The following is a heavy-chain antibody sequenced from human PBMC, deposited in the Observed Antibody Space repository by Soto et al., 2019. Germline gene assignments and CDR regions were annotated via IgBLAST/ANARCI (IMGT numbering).Heavy chain of an antibody. J-gene: IGHJ4*02. CDR3: ARSGGLQQIDC. Sequence: QLQLQESGPGLVKPSETLSLTCTVSGDSISSSSYYWGWLRQPPGKVLEWIGSSYYSGSTDYNPSLKSRVTISVDTSKNQCSLKLTSVTAADTAVHYGARSGGLQQIDCWGQGTLVTVSS. CDR2: SYYSGST. CDR1: GDSISSSSYY. V-gene: IGHV4-39*01. D-gene: IGHD4-4*01.